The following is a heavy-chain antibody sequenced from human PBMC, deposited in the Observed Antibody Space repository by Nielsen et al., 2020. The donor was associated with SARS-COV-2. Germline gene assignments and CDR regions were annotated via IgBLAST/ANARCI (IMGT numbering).Heavy chain of an antibody. CDR1: GFSLSTSGMC. CDR2: IDWDDDK. D-gene: IGHD4-23*01. V-gene: IGHV2-70*11. CDR3: ARTYYGGNSAFFDY. J-gene: IGHJ4*02. Sequence: SGPTLVKPTQTLTLTCTFSGFSLSTSGMCVSWIRQPPGKALEWLARIDWDDDKYYSTSLKTRLTISKETSKNQVVLTMTNMDPVDTATYYCARTYYGGNSAFFDYWGQGTLVTVSS.